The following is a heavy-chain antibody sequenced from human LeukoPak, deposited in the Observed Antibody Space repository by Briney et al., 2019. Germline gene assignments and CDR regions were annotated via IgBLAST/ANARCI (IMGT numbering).Heavy chain of an antibody. J-gene: IGHJ4*02. Sequence: PGGSLRLSCAASGAAFSKYGMKWVRQAAGAGLEYISGISRSGDITHYADSVKRRFTISRDNVKNTLYLQMNSLRAEDTALYYCATEGFYFWGPGTQVTVSS. CDR3: ATEGFYF. V-gene: IGHV3-23*01. CDR2: ISRSGDIT. CDR1: GAAFSKYG.